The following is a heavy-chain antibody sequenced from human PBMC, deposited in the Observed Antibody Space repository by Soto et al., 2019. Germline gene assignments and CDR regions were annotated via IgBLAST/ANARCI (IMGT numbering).Heavy chain of an antibody. J-gene: IGHJ4*02. Sequence: ASVKVSCKTSGYTFTSYDINWVRQATGQGLEWMGWMNPINGNTGYAQNFQGRVTLTRNTSIRTAYMELSSLTSEDTAIYYCARDPGISTPGTSVSDYWGQGTLVTVSS. CDR1: GYTFTSYD. CDR2: MNPINGNT. D-gene: IGHD6-13*01. V-gene: IGHV1-8*01. CDR3: ARDPGISTPGTSVSDY.